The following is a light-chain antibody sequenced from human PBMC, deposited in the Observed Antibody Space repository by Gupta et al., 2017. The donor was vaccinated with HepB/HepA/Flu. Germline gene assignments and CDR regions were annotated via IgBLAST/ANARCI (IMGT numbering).Light chain of an antibody. CDR2: DGS. CDR1: SSDAGGYNS. V-gene: IGLV2-14*01. J-gene: IGLJ2*01. Sequence: QSALPQPASVSGSPGQSITISCTGPSSDAGGYNSVSWYQQHPGKAPKLMMYDGSNRPSGVSNRFAGSESGNTASLTSSGLQAEDDADYYCSSYTSSSPGVFGGGTKLTVL. CDR3: SSYTSSSPGV.